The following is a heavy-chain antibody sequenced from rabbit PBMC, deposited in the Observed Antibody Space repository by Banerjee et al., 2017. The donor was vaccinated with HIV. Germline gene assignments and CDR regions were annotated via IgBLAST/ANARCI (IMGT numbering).Heavy chain of an antibody. CDR3: ARDLAGVIGWNFGL. D-gene: IGHD4-1*01. J-gene: IGHJ4*01. V-gene: IGHV1S7*01. CDR1: GFDFSSHY. Sequence: QLKETGGGLVQPGGSLTLSCKASGFDFSSHYMSWVRRTPGKGLEWIGIIYAGKGSIDYASWVNGRFTISSDNAQNTVDLQMNSLTAADTATYFCARDLAGVIGWNFGLWGPGTLVTVS. CDR2: IYAGKGSI.